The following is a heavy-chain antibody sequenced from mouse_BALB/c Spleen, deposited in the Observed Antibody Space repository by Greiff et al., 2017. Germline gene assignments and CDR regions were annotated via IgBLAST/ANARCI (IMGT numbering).Heavy chain of an antibody. J-gene: IGHJ4*01. Sequence: EVMLVESGGGLVQPGGSRKLSCAASGFTFSDYGMAWVRQAPGKGPEWVAFISNLAYSIYYADTVTGRFTISRENAKNTLYLEMSSLRSEDTAMYYCARETLTGDYAMDYWGQGTSVTVSS. CDR2: ISNLAYSI. CDR1: GFTFSDYG. V-gene: IGHV5-15*02. CDR3: ARETLTGDYAMDY. D-gene: IGHD4-1*01.